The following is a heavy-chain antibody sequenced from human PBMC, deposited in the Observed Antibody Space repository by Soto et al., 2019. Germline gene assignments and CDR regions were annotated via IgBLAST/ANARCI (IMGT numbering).Heavy chain of an antibody. Sequence: PSETLSLTCAVSGGSISSGGYSWSWIRQPPGKGLEWIGYIYYGGSTYYNPSLKSRVTMSVDRSRNQFSLKLNSVTAADTAVYYCARVRREYDNSGPVDYWGQGTLVTVSS. D-gene: IGHD3-22*01. CDR3: ARVRREYDNSGPVDY. CDR2: IYYGGST. CDR1: GGSISSGGYS. V-gene: IGHV4-30-2*01. J-gene: IGHJ4*02.